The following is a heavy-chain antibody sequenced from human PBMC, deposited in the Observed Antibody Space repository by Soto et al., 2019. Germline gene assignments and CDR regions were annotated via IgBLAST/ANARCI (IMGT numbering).Heavy chain of an antibody. CDR2: IYYSGST. D-gene: IGHD4-17*01. CDR3: ARTLYGDNVDY. J-gene: IGHJ4*02. Sequence: SQTLSLTCTVSGGSISSGGYYWSWIRQHPGKGLEWIGYIYYSGSTYYNPSLKSRVTISVDTSKNQFSLKLSSVTAADTAVYYCARTLYGDNVDYWGQGTLVTVSS. V-gene: IGHV4-31*03. CDR1: GGSISSGGYY.